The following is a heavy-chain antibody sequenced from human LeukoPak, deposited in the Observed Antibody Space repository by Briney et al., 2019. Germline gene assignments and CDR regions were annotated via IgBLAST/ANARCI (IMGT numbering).Heavy chain of an antibody. J-gene: IGHJ3*02. D-gene: IGHD6-19*01. CDR2: ISAYNGNT. CDR3: ARVGQWLVRGAFDI. V-gene: IGHV1-18*04. Sequence: ASVKVSCKASGYTFTSYGISWVRQAPGQGLEWMGWISAYNGNTNYAQKLQGGVTMTTDTSTSTAYMELRSLRSDDTAVYYCARVGQWLVRGAFDIWGQGTMVTVSS. CDR1: GYTFTSYG.